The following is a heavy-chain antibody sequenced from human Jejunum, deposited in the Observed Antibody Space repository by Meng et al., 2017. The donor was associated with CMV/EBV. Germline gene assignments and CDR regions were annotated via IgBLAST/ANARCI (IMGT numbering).Heavy chain of an antibody. D-gene: IGHD2-15*01. CDR1: FVFSYYA. CDR2: ISYDGTIH. CDR3: ARDQDTSGQRTYYFDY. Sequence: FVFSYYASHWVRQAPGKGLEWVAIISYDGTIHYYADSVRGRFTISRDNSMHTLYLQMNSLRGEDTAIYYCARDQDTSGQRTYYFDYWGQGTLVTVSS. V-gene: IGHV3-30-3*01. J-gene: IGHJ4*02.